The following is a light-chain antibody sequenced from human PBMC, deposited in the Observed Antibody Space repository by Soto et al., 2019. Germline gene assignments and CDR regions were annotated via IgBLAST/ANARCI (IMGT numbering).Light chain of an antibody. J-gene: IGKJ1*01. CDR3: QHTRTTHRN. V-gene: IGKV1-39*01. CDR1: QGISTY. CDR2: GAS. Sequence: DIQMTQSPSSLFANVGDRVTITCRASQGISTYLHWYQQRPGKAPSLLIYGASNLQSGVPSRFSGRGSGTDFTLTISSLQPEDVETYYCQHTRTTHRNFGKGTKVDI.